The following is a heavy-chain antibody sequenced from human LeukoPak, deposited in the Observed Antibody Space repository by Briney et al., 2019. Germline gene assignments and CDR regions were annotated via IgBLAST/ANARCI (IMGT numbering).Heavy chain of an antibody. CDR3: ATDPLYDSSGYNDY. CDR2: FDPEDGET. V-gene: IGHV1-24*01. Sequence: ASVKVSCKVSGYTLIDLAMHWVRQAPGKGLEWMGGFDPEDGETVYAQKFQGRVTMTEDTSTDTACMELSSLRSEATAVYYCATDPLYDSSGYNDYWGQGTLVTVSS. D-gene: IGHD3-22*01. J-gene: IGHJ4*02. CDR1: GYTLIDLA.